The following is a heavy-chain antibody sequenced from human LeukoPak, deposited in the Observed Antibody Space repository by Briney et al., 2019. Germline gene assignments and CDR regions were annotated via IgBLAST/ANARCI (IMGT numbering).Heavy chain of an antibody. Sequence: SETLSLTCAVYGGSFSGYYWSWIRQPPGKGLEWIGEINHSGSTNYNPSLKSRVTISVDTSKNQFSLKLSSVTAADTAVYYCARGRKTIFGVARTYYYYGMDVWGQGTMVTDSS. CDR2: INHSGST. CDR3: ARGRKTIFGVARTYYYYGMDV. CDR1: GGSFSGYY. V-gene: IGHV4-34*01. J-gene: IGHJ6*02. D-gene: IGHD3-3*01.